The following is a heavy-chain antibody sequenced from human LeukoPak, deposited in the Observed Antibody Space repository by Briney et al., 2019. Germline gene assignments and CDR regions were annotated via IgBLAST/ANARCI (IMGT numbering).Heavy chain of an antibody. CDR2: INHSGST. CDR1: GGSFSGYY. V-gene: IGHV4-34*01. D-gene: IGHD6-13*01. Sequence: PSETLSLTCAVYGGSFSGYYWSWIRQPPGKGLEWIGEINHSGSTNYNPSLKSRVTISVDTSKNQFSLKLSSVTAADTAVYYCARAALGYSSSWFDYWGQGTLVTVSS. CDR3: ARAALGYSSSWFDY. J-gene: IGHJ4*02.